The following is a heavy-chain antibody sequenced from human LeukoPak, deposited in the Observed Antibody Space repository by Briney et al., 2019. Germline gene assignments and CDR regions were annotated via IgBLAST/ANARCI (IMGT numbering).Heavy chain of an antibody. CDR1: GGSISSYY. V-gene: IGHV4-4*08. CDR2: IYTSGST. D-gene: IGHD3-3*01. J-gene: IGHJ3*02. CDR3: ARDYVLRFLEWPLDI. Sequence: SETLSLTCTVSGGSISSYYWSWIRQPPGKGLEWIGYIYTSGSTNYNPSLKSRVTISVDTSKNQFSLKLSSVTAADTAVYYCARDYVLRFLEWPLDIWGQGTMVTVSS.